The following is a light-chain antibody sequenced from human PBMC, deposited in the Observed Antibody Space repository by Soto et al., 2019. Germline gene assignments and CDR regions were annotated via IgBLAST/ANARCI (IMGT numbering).Light chain of an antibody. J-gene: IGLJ1*01. CDR3: RSYISSSHACV. Sequence: QSALTQPASVSGSPGQSITLSCTGTSSAVGGYNYVSWYQQHPGKAPKLMIYEVSNRPSGASNRFSGSKSGNTDSLTISGINVEYEGDDCCRSYISSSHACVFGTGTKVTGL. CDR2: EVS. CDR1: SSAVGGYNY. V-gene: IGLV2-14*01.